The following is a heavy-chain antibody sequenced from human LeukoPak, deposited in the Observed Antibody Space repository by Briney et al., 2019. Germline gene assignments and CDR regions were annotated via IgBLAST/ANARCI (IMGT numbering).Heavy chain of an antibody. J-gene: IGHJ6*03. CDR1: GFTFSSYW. V-gene: IGHV3-7*01. D-gene: IGHD2-15*01. Sequence: GGSLRLSCAASGFTFSSYWMSWVRQAPGKGLEWVANIKQDGSEKYYVDSVKGRFTISRDNAKNSLYLRMNSLRAEDTAVYYCARAIGYCSGGSCYSSYYYYYYMDVWGKGTTVTVSS. CDR2: IKQDGSEK. CDR3: ARAIGYCSGGSCYSSYYYYYYMDV.